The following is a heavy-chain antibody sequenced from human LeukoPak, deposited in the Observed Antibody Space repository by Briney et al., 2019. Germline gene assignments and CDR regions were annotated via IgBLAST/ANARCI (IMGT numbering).Heavy chain of an antibody. CDR2: INPQGDIT. J-gene: IGHJ5*02. CDR1: GYTFTKYL. D-gene: IGHD2-21*01. Sequence: ASVKVSCKTSGYTFTKYLIHWVRQAPGQELEWMGTINPQGDITNYAQRFQGRITLTEDTSTSTVYMELSSLTSEDTAVYYCARPSYCVADNCGYWLDPWGPGTLVTVSS. CDR3: ARPSYCVADNCGYWLDP. V-gene: IGHV1-46*01.